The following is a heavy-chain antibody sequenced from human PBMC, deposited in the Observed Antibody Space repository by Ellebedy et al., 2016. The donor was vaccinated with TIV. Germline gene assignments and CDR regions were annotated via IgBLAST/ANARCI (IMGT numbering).Heavy chain of an antibody. D-gene: IGHD6-6*01. Sequence: PGGSLRLSCKGSGHSFTNFWISWVRQMPGKGLEWMGKIHPSDSYSKYSPSFQGHFTISVDKSIRTAYLQWSSLKASDTAMYYCAGRHYQYSSSPEDYWGQGTLVTVSS. J-gene: IGHJ4*02. CDR3: AGRHYQYSSSPEDY. CDR1: GHSFTNFW. V-gene: IGHV5-10-1*01. CDR2: IHPSDSYS.